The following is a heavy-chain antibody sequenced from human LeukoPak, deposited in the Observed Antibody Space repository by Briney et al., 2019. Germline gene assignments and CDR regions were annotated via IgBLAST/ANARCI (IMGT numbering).Heavy chain of an antibody. Sequence: PGKSLRLSCVGAGFVFSNHVIHWVRQAPGQGLEWVSMISYDGSGKHYADSVGGRLTISRDNSKNTVYLQMDSLTAEDTAIYYCARDLWGVAVAGAGKDVRGQGTTVTVSS. J-gene: IGHJ6*02. CDR1: GFVFSNHV. CDR2: ISYDGSGK. CDR3: ARDLWGVAVAGAGKDV. D-gene: IGHD3-16*01. V-gene: IGHV3-30*04.